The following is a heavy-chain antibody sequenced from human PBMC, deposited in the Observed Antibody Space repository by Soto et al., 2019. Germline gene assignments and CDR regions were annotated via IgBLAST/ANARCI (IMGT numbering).Heavy chain of an antibody. V-gene: IGHV2-5*02. D-gene: IGHD3-10*02. CDR2: IYWDDDK. Sequence: QITLKESGPTLVKPTQTLTLTCTFSGLSLSTSGEAVGWIRQPQGKALEWLALIYWDDDKRYNPTLKTRLTITKDTSKNQVVLALTNMDPVDTATYYCAHYVSSSPAGWFDPWGQGILVTVSS. CDR3: AHYVSSSPAGWFDP. J-gene: IGHJ5*02. CDR1: GLSLSTSGEA.